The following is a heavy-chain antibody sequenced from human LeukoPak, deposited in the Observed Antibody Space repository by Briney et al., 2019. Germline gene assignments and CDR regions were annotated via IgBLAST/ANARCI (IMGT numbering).Heavy chain of an antibody. D-gene: IGHD6-19*01. V-gene: IGHV4-31*03. CDR2: IYYSGST. CDR3: ARGHPGSSGWLGGFDY. Sequence: SETLSLTCTVSGGSISSGGYYWSWIRQHPGKGLEWIGYIYYSGSTNYNPSLKSRVTISVDTSKNQFSLKLSSVTAADTAVYYCARGHPGSSGWLGGFDYWGQGTLVTVSS. J-gene: IGHJ4*02. CDR1: GGSISSGGYY.